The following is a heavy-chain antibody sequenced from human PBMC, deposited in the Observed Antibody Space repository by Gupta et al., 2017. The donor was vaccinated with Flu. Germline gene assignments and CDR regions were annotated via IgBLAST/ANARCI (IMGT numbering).Heavy chain of an antibody. J-gene: IGHJ5*02. Sequence: QVQLVQSGAEVKKPGASVKVSCKASEYTFTAYYIHWVRQAPGQGLEWMGRINPHSGTTNYEQKFQGRVTVTMDTSISTAYMDLSRLRSDDTAVYYCAREKHCSTSSCYRWLDPWGQGTLVTVSS. CDR2: INPHSGTT. CDR1: EYTFTAYY. D-gene: IGHD2-2*02. CDR3: AREKHCSTSSCYRWLDP. V-gene: IGHV1-2*06.